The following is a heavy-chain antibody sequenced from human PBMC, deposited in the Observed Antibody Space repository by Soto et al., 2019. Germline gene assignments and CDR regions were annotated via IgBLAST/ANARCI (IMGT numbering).Heavy chain of an antibody. Sequence: EVQLVESGGGLVQPGGSLRLSCAASGFTFSSYDMHWVRQATGKGLEWVSSTGAAGDTSYPGSVKGRFTISRENAKNSLDLQMNSLRAGDAAVYYCARGATRSFYYLGVWGKGSTVTVSS. CDR1: GFTFSSYD. D-gene: IGHD1-1*01. J-gene: IGHJ6*03. CDR3: ARGATRSFYYLGV. CDR2: TGAAGDT. V-gene: IGHV3-13*01.